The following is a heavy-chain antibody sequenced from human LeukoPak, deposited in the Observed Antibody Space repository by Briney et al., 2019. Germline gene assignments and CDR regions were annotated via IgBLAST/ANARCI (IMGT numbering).Heavy chain of an antibody. D-gene: IGHD3-9*01. J-gene: IGHJ4*02. V-gene: IGHV5-51*01. CDR1: GYPFTSYW. Sequence: GESLQISWQGSGYPFTSYWIGWARRLPGKGLEWMEIIYPGDSDTRYSPSFQGQVTISADKSISTAYLQWSSLKASDTAMYYCARGGTYYDILTGYYIDYWGQGTLVTVSS. CDR2: IYPGDSDT. CDR3: ARGGTYYDILTGYYIDY.